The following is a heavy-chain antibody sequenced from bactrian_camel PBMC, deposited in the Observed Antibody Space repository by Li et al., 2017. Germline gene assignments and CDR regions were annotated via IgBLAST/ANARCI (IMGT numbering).Heavy chain of an antibody. CDR2: ISGGGKT. D-gene: IGHD1*01. V-gene: IGHV3S1*01. Sequence: HVQLVESGGGLVQPGGSLRLSCAASGFTFNNYWMYWVRQAPGKGLEWVSGISGGGKTYYADSVKGRFTISKDNAKNTLYLQMNSLRPEDTAMYYCAADGPARWLAENEYDYWGQGTQVTVS. CDR1: GFTFNNYW. J-gene: IGHJ4*01. CDR3: AADGPARWLAENEYDY.